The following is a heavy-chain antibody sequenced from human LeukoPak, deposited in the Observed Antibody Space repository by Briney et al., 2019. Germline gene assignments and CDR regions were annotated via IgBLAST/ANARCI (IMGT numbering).Heavy chain of an antibody. CDR1: GYTFTGYY. Sequence: ASVKVSCKASGYTFTGYYMHWVRQAPGQGLEWMGRINPNSGGTNYAQKVQGRVTMTRDTSISTAYMELSRLRSDDTAVYYCAREGGAYCSSTSCSFEIYNWFDPWGQGTLVTVSS. V-gene: IGHV1-2*06. J-gene: IGHJ5*02. CDR2: INPNSGGT. CDR3: AREGGAYCSSTSCSFEIYNWFDP. D-gene: IGHD2-2*01.